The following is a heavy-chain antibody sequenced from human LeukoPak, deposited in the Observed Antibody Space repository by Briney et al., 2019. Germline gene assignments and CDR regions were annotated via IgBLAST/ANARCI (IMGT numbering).Heavy chain of an antibody. CDR3: ARDGRDGHYDY. CDR1: GGSISSYY. Sequence: SETLSLTCTVSGGSISSYYWSWIRQPPGKGLEWIGYIYYSGSTNYNPSLKSRVTISVDTSENQFSLKLRSVTAADTAVYYCARDGRDGHYDYWGQGTLVTVSS. CDR2: IYYSGST. J-gene: IGHJ4*02. V-gene: IGHV4-59*01. D-gene: IGHD5-24*01.